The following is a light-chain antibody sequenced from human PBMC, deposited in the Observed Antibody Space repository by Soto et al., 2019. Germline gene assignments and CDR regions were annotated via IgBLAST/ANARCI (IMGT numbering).Light chain of an antibody. V-gene: IGLV2-8*01. J-gene: IGLJ1*01. Sequence: QCVLTQPPSASGSPGQSATISCTGTSSDVGGYNYVSWYQHHPGKAPKLMIYDVGKRPSGVPDRFSGSKSGNTASLTVSGLQAEDEADYYCSSYAGSNNYVFGTGTKVTVL. CDR1: SSDVGGYNY. CDR2: DVG. CDR3: SSYAGSNNYV.